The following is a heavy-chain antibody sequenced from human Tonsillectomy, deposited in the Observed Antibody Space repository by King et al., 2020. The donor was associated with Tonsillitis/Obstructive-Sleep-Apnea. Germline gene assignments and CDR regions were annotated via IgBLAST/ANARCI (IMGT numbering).Heavy chain of an antibody. Sequence: VQLVESGGGLIQPGGSLRLSCAASGFTVSSNYMSWVRQAPGKGLEWVSVIYSGGSTYYADSVKGRFTISRDNSKNTMYLQMKSLRAEDTAVYYCASRDCTNGVCYLYYGMDVWGQGTTVTVSS. CDR1: GFTVSSNY. J-gene: IGHJ6*02. CDR2: IYSGGST. CDR3: ASRDCTNGVCYLYYGMDV. V-gene: IGHV3-53*01. D-gene: IGHD2-8*01.